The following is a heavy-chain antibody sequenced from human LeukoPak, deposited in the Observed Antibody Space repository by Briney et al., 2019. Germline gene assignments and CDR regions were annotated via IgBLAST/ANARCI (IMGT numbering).Heavy chain of an antibody. D-gene: IGHD1-26*01. V-gene: IGHV3-30*02. CDR3: AKDVGGTNFHYMDV. Sequence: GGSLRLSCAASGFFFSDYGMHWVRQAPGKGLEWVAFIRNDESNKYYAGSVKGRFTISRDYSKNTVDVQMNSLRAEDTAVYYCAKDVGGTNFHYMDVWGKGTTVIVSS. J-gene: IGHJ6*03. CDR2: IRNDESNK. CDR1: GFFFSDYG.